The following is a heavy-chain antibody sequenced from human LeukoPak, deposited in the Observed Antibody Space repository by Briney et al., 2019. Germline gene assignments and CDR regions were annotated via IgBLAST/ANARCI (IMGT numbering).Heavy chain of an antibody. V-gene: IGHV3-33*01. Sequence: GRSLRLSCAASGFTFSSYGMHWVRQAPGKGLEWLAVIWYDGSNKYYADSVKGRFTISRGNSKNTLYLQMNSLRAEDTAVYYCARDYCGGDCYSFDYWGQGTLVTVSS. J-gene: IGHJ4*02. CDR2: IWYDGSNK. CDR3: ARDYCGGDCYSFDY. CDR1: GFTFSSYG. D-gene: IGHD2-21*02.